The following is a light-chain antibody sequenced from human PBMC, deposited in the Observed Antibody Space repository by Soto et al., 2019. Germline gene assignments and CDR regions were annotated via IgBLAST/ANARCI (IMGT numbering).Light chain of an antibody. CDR2: DVT. CDR1: SSDVGGYNY. J-gene: IGLJ3*02. Sequence: QSALTQPASVSGSPGQSITISCTGTSSDVGGYNYVSWYQHHPGRAPKLMINDVTNRPSGVSNRFSGSKSGNTASLTIAGFRAVDVAEYCFSSYISSSSPPVLFGGGTQRTVL. V-gene: IGLV2-14*03. CDR3: SSYISSSSPPVL.